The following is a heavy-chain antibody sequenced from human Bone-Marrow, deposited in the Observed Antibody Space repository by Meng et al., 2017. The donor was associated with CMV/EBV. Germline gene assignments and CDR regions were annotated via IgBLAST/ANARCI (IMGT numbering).Heavy chain of an antibody. CDR1: GYTFTGYY. D-gene: IGHD4/OR15-4a*01. CDR2: VTPYSGGT. J-gene: IGHJ6*02. V-gene: IGHV1-2*02. CDR3: TRHPNYLDV. Sequence: ASVKVSCKASGYTFTGYYMHWVRQAPGQGLEWMGWVTPYSGGTFYAQKFKGRVTMTRDTSISTAYMELTNLTSDDTAIYYCTRHPNYLDVWGQGTTVTVSS.